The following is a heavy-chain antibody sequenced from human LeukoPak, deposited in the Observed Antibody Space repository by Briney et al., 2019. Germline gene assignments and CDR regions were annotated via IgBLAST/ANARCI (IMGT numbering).Heavy chain of an antibody. Sequence: ASVKASCKASGYTFTGYYMHWVRQAPGHGLEWMGWINPNSGGTNYAQKFQGRVTMTRDTSIRTAYMELSRLRSDDTAVYYCATPDDYAAAFDLWGQGTMVTVSS. CDR1: GYTFTGYY. V-gene: IGHV1-2*02. J-gene: IGHJ3*01. CDR3: ATPDDYAAAFDL. D-gene: IGHD4-17*01. CDR2: INPNSGGT.